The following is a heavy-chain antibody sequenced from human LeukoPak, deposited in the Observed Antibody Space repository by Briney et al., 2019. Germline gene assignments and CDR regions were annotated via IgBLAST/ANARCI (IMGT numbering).Heavy chain of an antibody. V-gene: IGHV3-7*01. CDR2: INEGGSRE. D-gene: IGHD3/OR15-3a*01. J-gene: IGHJ4*02. CDR3: AREVFPGGLLNTAFHH. Sequence: PGGSLRLSCDVSGFTFSMYLMTGVRQAPGKGLEWVANINEGGSREWYVDSLKGRFTISRDNAKNSLYLQMNGLRVEDTAVYYCAREVFPGGLLNTAFHHWGQGALVTVSS. CDR1: GFTFSMYL.